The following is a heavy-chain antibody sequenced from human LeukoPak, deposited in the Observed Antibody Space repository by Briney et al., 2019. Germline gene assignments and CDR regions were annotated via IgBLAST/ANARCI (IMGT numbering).Heavy chain of an antibody. CDR2: IYSGGSA. D-gene: IGHD4-17*01. CDR1: GFTVSSNY. V-gene: IGHV3-66*02. J-gene: IGHJ4*02. CDR3: ARYSGDYSFFYYFDY. Sequence: GGSLRLSCAASGFTVSSNYMSWVRHAPGEGLEWVSVIYSGGSAYYADSVKGRFTISRPNSKNTLYLQMNSLRAEDTAVYYCARYSGDYSFFYYFDYWGQGTLVTVSS.